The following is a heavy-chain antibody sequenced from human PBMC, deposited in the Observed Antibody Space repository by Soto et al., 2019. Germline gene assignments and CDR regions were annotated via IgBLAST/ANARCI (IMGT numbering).Heavy chain of an antibody. CDR3: AKENGVVIIPPSPIDY. J-gene: IGHJ4*02. D-gene: IGHD3-3*01. CDR2: ISGSGGST. CDR1: GFTFSSYA. V-gene: IGHV3-23*01. Sequence: GGSLRLSCAASGFTFSSYAMSWVRQAPGKGLEWVSAISGSGGSTYHADSVKGRFTISRDNSKNTLYLQMNSLRAEDTAVYYCAKENGVVIIPPSPIDYWGQGTLVTVSS.